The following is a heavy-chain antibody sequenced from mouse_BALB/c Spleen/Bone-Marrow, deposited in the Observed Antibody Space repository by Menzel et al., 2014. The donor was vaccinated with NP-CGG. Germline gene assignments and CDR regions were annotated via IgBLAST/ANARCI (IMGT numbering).Heavy chain of an antibody. CDR1: GYTFTSYW. V-gene: IGHV1-69*02. D-gene: IGHD2-3*01. J-gene: IGHJ1*01. CDR2: IDPSDSET. CDR3: ARSHGYYPYWYFDV. Sequence: QVHVKQSGAELVKPGAPVKLSCKASGYTFTSYWMNWVKQRPGRGLEWIGRIDPSDSETHYNQKFKDKATLTVDKSSSTAYIQLSSLTSEGSAVYYCARSHGYYPYWYFDVWGAGTTVTVSS.